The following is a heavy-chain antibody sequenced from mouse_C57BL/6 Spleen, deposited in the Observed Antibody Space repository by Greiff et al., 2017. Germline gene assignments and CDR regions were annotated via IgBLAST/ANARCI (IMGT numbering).Heavy chain of an antibody. D-gene: IGHD2-1*01. CDR2: IDPSDSYT. Sequence: QVQLQQPGAELVMPGASVKLSCKASGYTFTSYWMHWVKQRPGQGLEWIGEIDPSDSYTNYNQKFKGKSTLTVDKSSSTADMQLSSLTSEDAAVYYCASGHYGNLWDFEVGGTGTTVTVSS. CDR3: ASGHYGNLWDFEV. J-gene: IGHJ1*03. CDR1: GYTFTSYW. V-gene: IGHV1-69*01.